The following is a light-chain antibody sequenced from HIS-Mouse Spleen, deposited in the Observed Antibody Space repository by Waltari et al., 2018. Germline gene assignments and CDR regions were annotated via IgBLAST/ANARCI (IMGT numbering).Light chain of an antibody. V-gene: IGLV3-10*01. J-gene: IGLJ2*01. Sequence: SYELTQPPSVSVSPGQTARITCSGDALPNKYPYLYQQKSGQAPVLVIYEDSKRPSGIPERFSGSSSGTMATLTISGAQVEDEADYYCYSTDSSGNHRVFGGGTKLTVL. CDR1: ALPNKY. CDR2: EDS. CDR3: YSTDSSGNHRV.